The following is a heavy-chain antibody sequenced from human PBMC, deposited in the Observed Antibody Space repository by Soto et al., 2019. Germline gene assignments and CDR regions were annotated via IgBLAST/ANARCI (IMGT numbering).Heavy chain of an antibody. CDR3: AWRFVERWRQFGRAPHDYYYYGMDV. V-gene: IGHV1-69*01. J-gene: IGHJ6*02. CDR1: GGTFSSYA. D-gene: IGHD1-26*01. CDR2: IIPIFGTA. Sequence: QVQLVQSGAEVKKPGSSVKVSCKASGGTFSSYAISWVRQAPGQGLEWMGGIIPIFGTANYAQKFQGRVTITADESTSKAYMELSRLRSEDTAVYYCAWRFVERWRQFGRAPHDYYYYGMDVWGQGTTVTVSS.